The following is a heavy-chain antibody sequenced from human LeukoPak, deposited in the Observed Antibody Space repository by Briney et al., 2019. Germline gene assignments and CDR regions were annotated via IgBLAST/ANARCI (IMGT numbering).Heavy chain of an antibody. J-gene: IGHJ4*02. Sequence: TSETLSLTCTVSGGSISSSSYYWGWIRQPPGKGLEWIGSIYYSGSTNYNPSLKSRVTISVDTSKNHFSLKLSSVTAADTAVYYCARQAAYYDFWSGTFDYWGQGTLVTVSS. V-gene: IGHV4-39*01. CDR1: GGSISSSSYY. CDR3: ARQAAYYDFWSGTFDY. D-gene: IGHD3-3*01. CDR2: IYYSGST.